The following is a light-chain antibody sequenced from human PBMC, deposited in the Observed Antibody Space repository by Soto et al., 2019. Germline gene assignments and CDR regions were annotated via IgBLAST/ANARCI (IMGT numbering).Light chain of an antibody. CDR2: GNS. CDR3: QSYDSSLSGSGV. V-gene: IGLV1-40*01. CDR1: SSNIVAGYD. Sequence: QSVLTQPPSVSGAPGQRVTISCTGSSSNIVAGYDLHWYQQLPGTAPKLLIYGNSNRPSGVPDRFSGSKSGTSASMAITGLQAEDEADYYCQSYDSSLSGSGVFGTGTKLTVL. J-gene: IGLJ1*01.